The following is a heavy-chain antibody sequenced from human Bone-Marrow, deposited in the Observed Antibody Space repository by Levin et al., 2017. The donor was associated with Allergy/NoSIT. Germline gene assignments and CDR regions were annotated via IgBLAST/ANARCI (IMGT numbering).Heavy chain of an antibody. CDR3: AREGYYGSGGYDY. CDR2: ITYDGSDI. V-gene: IGHV3-30*04. CDR1: GFTFSSYT. Sequence: PGGSLRLSCTVSGFTFSSYTMHWVRQAPGKGLEWVTQITYDGSDIYYADSVKGRFTVSRDNSKNTLYLQMNSLRPDDTAFYYCAREGYYGSGGYDYWGQGTRVAVSS. D-gene: IGHD3-10*01. J-gene: IGHJ4*02.